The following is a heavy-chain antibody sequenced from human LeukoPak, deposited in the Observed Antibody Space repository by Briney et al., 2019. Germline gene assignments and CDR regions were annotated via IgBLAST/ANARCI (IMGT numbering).Heavy chain of an antibody. V-gene: IGHV1-69*13. Sequence: GASVKVSCKASGYTFSSSDINWVRQAPGQGLEWMGGIIPIFGTANYAQKFQGRVTITADESTSTAYMELSSLRSEDTAVYYCARGLRGYSYGFDYWGQGTLVTVST. J-gene: IGHJ4*02. CDR1: GYTFSSSD. CDR3: ARGLRGYSYGFDY. CDR2: IIPIFGTA. D-gene: IGHD5-18*01.